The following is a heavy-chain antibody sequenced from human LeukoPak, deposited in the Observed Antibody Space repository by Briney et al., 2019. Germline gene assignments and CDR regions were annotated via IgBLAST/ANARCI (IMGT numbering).Heavy chain of an antibody. CDR1: GVTFSSYS. CDR3: ARGRYCSSTSCRNWFDP. V-gene: IGHV3-48*01. CDR2: ISSSSSTI. Sequence: GGSLRLSCAASGVTFSSYSMNWVRQAPGKGLEWVSYISSSSSTIYYADSVKGRFTISRDNAKNSLYLQMNSLRAEDTAVYYCARGRYCSSTSCRNWFDPWGQGTLVTVSS. D-gene: IGHD2-2*01. J-gene: IGHJ5*02.